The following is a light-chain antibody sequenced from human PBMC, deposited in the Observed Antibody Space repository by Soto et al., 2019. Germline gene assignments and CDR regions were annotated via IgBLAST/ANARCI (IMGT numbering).Light chain of an antibody. Sequence: LLTESPGPLSLSPGERATLSCRASQSVNHNLAWYLQKPGQAPRLLIYGASTRATGIPARFSGSGSGTDFTLTISSLEPEDFAVYYCQQRSNWPPITFGQGTRLEIK. V-gene: IGKV3-11*01. CDR2: GAS. J-gene: IGKJ5*01. CDR1: QSVNHN. CDR3: QQRSNWPPIT.